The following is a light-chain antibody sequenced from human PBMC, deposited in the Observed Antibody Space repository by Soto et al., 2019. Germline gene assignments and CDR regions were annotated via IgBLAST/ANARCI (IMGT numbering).Light chain of an antibody. J-gene: IGLJ1*01. CDR3: SSYTSSSIYG. Sequence: QSALTQPASVSGSPGQSITISWTGTSRDVGGYNFVSWSQRHAATAPNLMIYEVSSRPSGVSNRFSGSKSGNTASLASSGLQAEDEADYYCSSYTSSSIYGFGTGTKVTVL. CDR2: EVS. CDR1: SRDVGGYNF. V-gene: IGLV2-14*01.